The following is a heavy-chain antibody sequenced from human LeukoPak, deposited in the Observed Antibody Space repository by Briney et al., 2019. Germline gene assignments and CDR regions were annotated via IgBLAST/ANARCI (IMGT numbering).Heavy chain of an antibody. CDR3: AASSEVGATGSLDY. CDR2: INPNSGGT. J-gene: IGHJ4*02. Sequence: ASVKVSCTASGYTFTGYYIHWVRQAPGQGLEWMGWINPNSGGTNYAQKFQGRVTMTRDTSISTAYMELRSLRSDDTAVYYCAASSEVGATGSLDYWGQGTLVTVSS. V-gene: IGHV1-2*02. D-gene: IGHD1-26*01. CDR1: GYTFTGYY.